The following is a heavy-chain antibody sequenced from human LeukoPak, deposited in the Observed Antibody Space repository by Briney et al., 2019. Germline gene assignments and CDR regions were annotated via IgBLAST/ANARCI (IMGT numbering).Heavy chain of an antibody. Sequence: GASVKVSCKVSGYTLTELSMHWVRQAPGKGLEWRGGFDPEDGETIYAQKFQGRVTMTEDTSTDTAYMELSSLRSEDTAVYYCATASWREGHGGAFDIWGQGTMVTVSS. D-gene: IGHD6-13*01. J-gene: IGHJ3*02. CDR3: ATASWREGHGGAFDI. V-gene: IGHV1-24*01. CDR2: FDPEDGET. CDR1: GYTLTELS.